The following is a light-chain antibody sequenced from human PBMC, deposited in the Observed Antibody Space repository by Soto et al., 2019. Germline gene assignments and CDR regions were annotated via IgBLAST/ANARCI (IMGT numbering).Light chain of an antibody. J-gene: IGKJ5*01. CDR3: QQFNSYPIT. Sequence: AIQVTQSPSSLSASVGDRVTITCRASQDIRGALAWYQQKPGKAPKLLLYDVSSLESGVPSRFSGSGSGTEFTLTISSLQPEDFATYYCQQFNSYPITFGQGTRLEIK. CDR2: DVS. V-gene: IGKV1-13*02. CDR1: QDIRGA.